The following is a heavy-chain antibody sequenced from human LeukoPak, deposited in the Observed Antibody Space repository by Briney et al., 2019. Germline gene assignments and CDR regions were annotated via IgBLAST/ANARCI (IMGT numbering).Heavy chain of an antibody. CDR3: ARVRGYCSGGSCSYSFDY. V-gene: IGHV1-18*01. D-gene: IGHD2-15*01. J-gene: IGHJ4*02. Sequence: ASVKVSCKASGYTFTSYGISWARQAPGQGLEWMGWISAYNGNTNYAQKLQGRVTMTTDTSTSTAYMELRSLRSDDTAVYYCARVRGYCSGGSCSYSFDYWGQGTLVTVSS. CDR2: ISAYNGNT. CDR1: GYTFTSYG.